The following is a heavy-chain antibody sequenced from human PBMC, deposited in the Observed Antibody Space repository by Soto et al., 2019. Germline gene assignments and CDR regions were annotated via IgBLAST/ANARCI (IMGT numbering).Heavy chain of an antibody. V-gene: IGHV3-15*01. CDR3: TTDRRLGYYDSSGSDY. Sequence: EVQLVESGGGLVKPGGSLRLSCAASGFTFSNAWMSWVRQAPGKGLEWVGRIKSKTDGGTTDYAAPVKGRITISRDDSKNTLYLQMNSLKTEDTAVYYCTTDRRLGYYDSSGSDYWGQGTLVTVSS. CDR2: IKSKTDGGTT. CDR1: GFTFSNAW. J-gene: IGHJ4*02. D-gene: IGHD3-22*01.